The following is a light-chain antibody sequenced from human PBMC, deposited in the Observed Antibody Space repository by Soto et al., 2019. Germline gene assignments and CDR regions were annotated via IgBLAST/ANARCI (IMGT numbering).Light chain of an antibody. V-gene: IGKV3D-20*02. CDR3: QQRSNWPPIT. CDR2: DAS. CDR1: QSVSSSY. J-gene: IGKJ5*01. Sequence: EIVLTQSPGTLSLSPLEIATLSCMASQSVSSSYLAWYQQKPGQAPRLLIYDASNRATGIPARFSGSGSGTDFTLTISSLEAEDFAIYYCQQRSNWPPITFGQGTRLEIK.